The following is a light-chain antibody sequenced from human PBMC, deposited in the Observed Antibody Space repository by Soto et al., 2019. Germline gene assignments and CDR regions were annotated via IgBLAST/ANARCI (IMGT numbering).Light chain of an antibody. V-gene: IGKV1-39*01. CDR3: QQSYSTPRYT. Sequence: DIPMTQSPSSLSASVGDRVTITCRASQSISSYLNWYQQKPGKAPKLLIYAASSLQSGVPSRFSGSGSGTDFTLTISSLQPEDFATYYCQQSYSTPRYTFCQGTKLEIK. J-gene: IGKJ2*01. CDR2: AAS. CDR1: QSISSY.